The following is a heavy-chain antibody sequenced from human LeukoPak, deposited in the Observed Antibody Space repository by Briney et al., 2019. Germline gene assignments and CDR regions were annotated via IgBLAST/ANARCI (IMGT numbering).Heavy chain of an antibody. D-gene: IGHD7-27*01. J-gene: IGHJ6*03. Sequence: PGGSLRLSCAASGSTFSSYAMSWVRQAPGKGLEWVSAISGSGGSTYYADSVKGRFTISRDNSKNTLYLQMNSLRAEDTAVYYCAKDLDWGSRYYYYMDVWGKGTTVTVSS. V-gene: IGHV3-23*01. CDR3: AKDLDWGSRYYYYMDV. CDR1: GSTFSSYA. CDR2: ISGSGGST.